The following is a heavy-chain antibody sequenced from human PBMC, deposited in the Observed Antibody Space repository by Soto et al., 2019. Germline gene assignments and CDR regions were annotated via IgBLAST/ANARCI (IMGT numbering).Heavy chain of an antibody. Sequence: EVQVVETGGGWIQPCGSLRLSCAFSGFTVSSNYMSWVRQPTGKGPEWVSDIYSGGSTYYADSVKGRFTISRDNSKNTLYLQMNSLRAEDTAVYYCARERDGHNPNWFDLWGQGTLVTVSS. CDR1: GFTVSSNY. CDR3: ARERDGHNPNWFDL. V-gene: IGHV3-53*02. D-gene: IGHD2-8*01. J-gene: IGHJ5*02. CDR2: IYSGGST.